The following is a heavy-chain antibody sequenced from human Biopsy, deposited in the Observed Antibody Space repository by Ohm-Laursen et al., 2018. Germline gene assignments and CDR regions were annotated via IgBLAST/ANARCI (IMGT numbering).Heavy chain of an antibody. CDR1: GDSVTKYY. D-gene: IGHD4-11*01. V-gene: IGHV4-59*02. CDR3: ARDSGILNYGNFKYYHYYGMDV. Sequence: GTLSLTCTVSGDSVTKYYWSWIRQPPGKGLEWIGHIYYSVMTNYNPSLQSRVSISVDTSRNQVSLTLSSVTAADTAVYYCARDSGILNYGNFKYYHYYGMDVWGQGTTVFVSS. J-gene: IGHJ6*02. CDR2: IYYSVMT.